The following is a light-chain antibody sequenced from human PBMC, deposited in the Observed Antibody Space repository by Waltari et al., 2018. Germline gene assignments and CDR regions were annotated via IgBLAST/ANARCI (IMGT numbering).Light chain of an antibody. J-gene: IGLJ3*02. CDR2: DKN. V-gene: IGLV3-19*01. CDR1: SLRSYY. Sequence: TQDPAVSVAMGQTVRITCQGDSLRSYYASWYRQRPGQAPIRVMYDKNNRPSGVPDRLSGASSDNTAALTITGAQAEDEAYYYGHCRDASGVGGTFGGGTKLTVL. CDR3: HCRDASGVGGT.